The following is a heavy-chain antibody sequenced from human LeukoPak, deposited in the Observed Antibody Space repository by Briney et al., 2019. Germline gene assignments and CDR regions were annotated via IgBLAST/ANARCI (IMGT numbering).Heavy chain of an antibody. CDR3: ARRLISATIDS. V-gene: IGHV4-39*01. D-gene: IGHD2-15*01. CDR2: ILYSGTT. Sequence: SETLSLTCTVSGGSISNNRYYWAWIRQPPGAGLEWIGSILYSGTTFYNPSLKTRLTISVDTSKNQFSLRLNSMTAADTAVYYSARRLISATIDSWGQGILVTVSS. J-gene: IGHJ4*02. CDR1: GGSISNNRYY.